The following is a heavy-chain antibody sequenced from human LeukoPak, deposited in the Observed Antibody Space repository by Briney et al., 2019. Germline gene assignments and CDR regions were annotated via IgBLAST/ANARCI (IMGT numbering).Heavy chain of an antibody. CDR1: GGSISSSSYY. Sequence: SETLSLTCTVSGGSISSSSYYWGWIRQPPGKGLEWIGSIYYSGSTYYNPSLKSRVTISVDTSKNQFSLKLSSVTAADTAVYYCAREGARGDYYFDYWGQGTLVTVSS. J-gene: IGHJ4*02. CDR2: IYYSGST. D-gene: IGHD3-10*01. CDR3: AREGARGDYYFDY. V-gene: IGHV4-39*02.